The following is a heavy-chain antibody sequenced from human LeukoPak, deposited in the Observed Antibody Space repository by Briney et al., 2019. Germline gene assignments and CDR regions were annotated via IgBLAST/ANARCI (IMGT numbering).Heavy chain of an antibody. CDR1: GFTFSNYG. CDR2: ISSSSSSYT. J-gene: IGHJ4*02. CDR3: ARDLTVSSGSYYDY. V-gene: IGHV3-21*05. D-gene: IGHD1-26*01. Sequence: GRSLRLSCAASGFTFSNYGMHWVRQAPGKGLEWVAYISSSSSSYTNYADSVKGRFTVSRDNAKNSLYLQMNSLRSEDTAVYYCARDLTVSSGSYYDYWGQGSLVTVSS.